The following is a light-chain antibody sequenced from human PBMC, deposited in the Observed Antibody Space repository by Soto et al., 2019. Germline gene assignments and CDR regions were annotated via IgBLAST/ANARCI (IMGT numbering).Light chain of an antibody. J-gene: IGKJ3*01. Sequence: DLQLTQSPSSVSASVGDRVTITCQASQDIGTWLAWYQQKPGKAPKLLIYVASNLQSGVPSRFSGAGSGTDFNLTITSLQPEDFATYHCQQADSFPFTFGPGTKVDFK. CDR3: QQADSFPFT. CDR1: QDIGTW. CDR2: VAS. V-gene: IGKV1-12*01.